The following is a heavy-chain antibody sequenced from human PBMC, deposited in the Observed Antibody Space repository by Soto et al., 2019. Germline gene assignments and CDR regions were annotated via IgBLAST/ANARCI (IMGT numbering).Heavy chain of an antibody. V-gene: IGHV3-23*01. CDR3: AVHLGQNYYTLDV. J-gene: IGHJ6*02. Sequence: EVHLLESGGGLMRPGESLRLSCTGSDFTFSNFVMSWVRQVPGKGREWLSCITASGGSTYYADSVKGRVSVSRDNSKNTLYLQLNSLEAEDTAVYHCAVHLGQNYYTLDVWGRGTTVHVSS. CDR1: DFTFSNFV. CDR2: ITASGGST.